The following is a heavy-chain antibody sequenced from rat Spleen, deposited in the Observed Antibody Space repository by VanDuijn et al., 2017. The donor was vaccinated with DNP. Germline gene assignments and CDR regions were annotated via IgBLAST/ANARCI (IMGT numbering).Heavy chain of an antibody. CDR3: ARGGDGYDY. D-gene: IGHD1-12*03. CDR1: GFTVNNDW. Sequence: EVQLVESGGGLVQPGRSLKLSCAASGFTVNNDWMTWIRQAPGKGLEWIASITKTGGSTYYLDSVKGRFTISRDNAKNTQYLQMDSLRSEDTATYYCARGGDGYDYWGQGVMVTVSS. J-gene: IGHJ2*01. V-gene: IGHV5-31*01. CDR2: ITKTGGST.